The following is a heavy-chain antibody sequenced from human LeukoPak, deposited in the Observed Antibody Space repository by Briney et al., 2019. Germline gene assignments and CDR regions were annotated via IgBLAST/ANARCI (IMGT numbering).Heavy chain of an antibody. D-gene: IGHD6-19*01. J-gene: IGHJ4*02. CDR1: GFKFSSYI. CDR2: ISSSSSYI. V-gene: IGHV3-21*01. Sequence: PGGSLELLCSASGFKFSSYIMSWVRQAPGKGLEWVSSISSSSSYIYYADSVKGRFTISRDNAKNSLYLQMNSLRAEDTAVYYCARAAGIAVAGTSAPPYWGQGTLVTVSS. CDR3: ARAAGIAVAGTSAPPY.